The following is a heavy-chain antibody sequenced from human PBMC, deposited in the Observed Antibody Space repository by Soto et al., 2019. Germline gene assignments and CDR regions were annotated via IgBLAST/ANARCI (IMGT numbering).Heavy chain of an antibody. D-gene: IGHD6-6*01. V-gene: IGHV3-23*01. Sequence: EVQLLESGGGLVQPGGSLRLSCEASGFTFSSYAMSWVRQAPGKGREWVSAISGSGGSTYYADSVKGRFTISRDNSKNTLYLQMNSLRAEDTAVYYCAKGSSTLYYYGMDVWGQGTTVTVSS. CDR1: GFTFSSYA. J-gene: IGHJ6*02. CDR2: ISGSGGST. CDR3: AKGSSTLYYYGMDV.